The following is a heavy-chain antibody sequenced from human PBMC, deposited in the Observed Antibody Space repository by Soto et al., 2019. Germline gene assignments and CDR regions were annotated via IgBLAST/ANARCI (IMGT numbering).Heavy chain of an antibody. J-gene: IGHJ6*02. CDR3: ARDCSGGSCYPGMDV. Sequence: GGSLRLSCAASGFNFNSYTINWVRQAPGKQLEWLSSISSSGYIFSTDSVRGRFTISRDNAKNSVYLQINSLRAEDTAVYFCARDCSGGSCYPGMDVWGQGTTVTVSS. V-gene: IGHV3-21*01. CDR2: ISSSGYI. CDR1: GFNFNSYT. D-gene: IGHD2-15*01.